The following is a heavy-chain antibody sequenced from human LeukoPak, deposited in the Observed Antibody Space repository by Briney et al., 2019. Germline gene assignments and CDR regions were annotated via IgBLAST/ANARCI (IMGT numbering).Heavy chain of an antibody. CDR2: ITDSGSTT. CDR3: AKGTGSHYFYYYMDV. D-gene: IGHD6-19*01. Sequence: GGSLRLSCAASGFSYITYAMSWVRRAPGKGLEWVAAITDSGSTTYHADSVKGRFTVSRDNPKKTMYLQMESLRVADTAVYYCAKGTGSHYFYYYMDVWGKGTTVSVS. V-gene: IGHV3-23*01. J-gene: IGHJ6*03. CDR1: GFSYITYA.